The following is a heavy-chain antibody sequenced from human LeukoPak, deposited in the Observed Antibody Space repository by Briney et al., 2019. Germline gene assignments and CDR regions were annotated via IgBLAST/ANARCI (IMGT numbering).Heavy chain of an antibody. CDR1: GFTFSSYE. J-gene: IGHJ3*02. CDR2: ISSSGSTI. CDR3: ARAGSYYDILTGYYVGAFDI. V-gene: IGHV3-48*03. D-gene: IGHD3-9*01. Sequence: GGSLRLSCAASGFTFSSYEMNWVRQAPGKGLEWVSYISSSGSTIYYADSVKGRFTISRDNAKNSLYLQMNSLRAEDTAVYYCARAGSYYDILTGYYVGAFDIWGQGTMVTVSS.